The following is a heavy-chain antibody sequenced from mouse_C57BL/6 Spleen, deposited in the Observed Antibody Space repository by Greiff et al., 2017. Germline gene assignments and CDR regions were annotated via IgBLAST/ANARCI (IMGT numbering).Heavy chain of an antibody. CDR1: GFSLTSYG. CDR2: IWRGGST. V-gene: IGHV2-5*01. Sequence: QVQLQQSGPGLVQPSQRLSITCTVSGFSLTSYGVHWVRQSPGKGLEWLGVIWRGGSTDYNAAFMSRLSITKDNSKSQVFFKMNSLQADDTAIYYCAKKGGFFYAMDYWGQGTSVTVSS. CDR3: AKKGGFFYAMDY. J-gene: IGHJ4*01.